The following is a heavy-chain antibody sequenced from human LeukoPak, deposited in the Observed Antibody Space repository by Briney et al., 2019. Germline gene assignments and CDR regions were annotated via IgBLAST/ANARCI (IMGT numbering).Heavy chain of an antibody. Sequence: SETLSLTCTVSGGSISSYYWSWIRQPAGKGLEWIGRIYTSGSTNYNPSLKSRVTMSVDTSKNQFSLKLSSVTAADTAVYYCARDKYHYDSSGYLPSPRVYYFDYWGQGTLVTVSS. D-gene: IGHD3-22*01. J-gene: IGHJ4*02. CDR3: ARDKYHYDSSGYLPSPRVYYFDY. V-gene: IGHV4-4*07. CDR1: GGSISSYY. CDR2: IYTSGST.